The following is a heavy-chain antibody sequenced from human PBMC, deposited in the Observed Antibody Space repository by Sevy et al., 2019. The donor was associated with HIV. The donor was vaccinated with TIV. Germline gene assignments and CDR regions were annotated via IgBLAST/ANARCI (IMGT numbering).Heavy chain of an antibody. CDR3: ATGGGSSYYFDY. CDR2: ISGSGGST. D-gene: IGHD1-26*01. V-gene: IGHV3-23*01. J-gene: IGHJ4*02. Sequence: GGSLRLSCAASGFTFSSYAMSWVRQAPGKGLEWVSAISGSGGSTYYADSVKGRFTISRDNSKKTLYLQMNSLRAEDTAVYYCATGGGSSYYFDYWGQGTLVTVSS. CDR1: GFTFSSYA.